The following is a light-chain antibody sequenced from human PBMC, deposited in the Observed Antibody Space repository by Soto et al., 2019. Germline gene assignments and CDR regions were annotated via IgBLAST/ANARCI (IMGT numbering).Light chain of an antibody. CDR1: QSVSRN. CDR3: QLRTT. J-gene: IGKJ5*01. CDR2: GAS. V-gene: IGKV3D-15*01. Sequence: EIVMTQSPATLSVSPGERATVSCRASQSVSRNLAWYQQKPGQAPRLLIYGASSRATGIPDRFSGSGSGTDFTLTISRLEPEDFAVYYCQLRTTFGQGTRLEIK.